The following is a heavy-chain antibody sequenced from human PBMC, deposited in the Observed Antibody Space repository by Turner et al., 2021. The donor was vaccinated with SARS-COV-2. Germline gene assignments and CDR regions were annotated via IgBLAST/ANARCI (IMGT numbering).Heavy chain of an antibody. D-gene: IGHD4-4*01. CDR2: ISYDGNNK. V-gene: IGHV3-30*18. J-gene: IGHJ4*02. Sequence: QVQLVESGGGVVQPGRSLRLPCAASGFTFSRYGMHWVRHAPGKGLEWVAVISYDGNNKYYADSVKGRFTISRDNSKNTLYLQMNSLRAEDTAVYYCANQLGLYSNPMYYFDYWGQGTLVTVSS. CDR1: GFTFSRYG. CDR3: ANQLGLYSNPMYYFDY.